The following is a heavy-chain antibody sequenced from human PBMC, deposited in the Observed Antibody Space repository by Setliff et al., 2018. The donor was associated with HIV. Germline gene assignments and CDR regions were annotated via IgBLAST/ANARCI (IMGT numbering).Heavy chain of an antibody. CDR1: GGSINLTNFY. Sequence: SETLSLTCTVSGGSINLTNFYWAWIRKPPGKGLEWLGSIYYSGTTYVHPSLKSRVTISIDTFKSQFSLKLRSVNAADTAVYYCASWGAGSNSGFDYWGRGTLVTVSS. CDR2: IYYSGTT. V-gene: IGHV4-39*07. D-gene: IGHD3-16*01. J-gene: IGHJ4*02. CDR3: ASWGAGSNSGFDY.